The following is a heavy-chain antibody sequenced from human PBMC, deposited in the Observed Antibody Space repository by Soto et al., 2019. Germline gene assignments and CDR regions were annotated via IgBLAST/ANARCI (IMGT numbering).Heavy chain of an antibody. CDR2: IKTNSEGGTV. D-gene: IGHD1-1*01. CDR3: TTVRTA. V-gene: IGHV3-15*07. J-gene: IGHJ5*02. Sequence: PGGSLRLSCVASGLTFSNTWMNWVRQAPGKGLEWVGRIKTNSEGGTVDYAAPVKGRFTISRDDSRDTVYLQMNSLKTDDTAVYFCTTVRTAWGRGTLVTVSS. CDR1: GLTFSNTW.